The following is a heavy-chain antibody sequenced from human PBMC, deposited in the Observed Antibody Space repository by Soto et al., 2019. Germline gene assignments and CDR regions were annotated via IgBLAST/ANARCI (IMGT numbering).Heavy chain of an antibody. J-gene: IGHJ6*02. CDR2: IRSKTDGGTT. V-gene: IGHV3-15*01. Sequence: EVQLVESGGGLVKPGGSLRLSCAASGFTFRNAWMGWVRQAPGKGLEWVGRIRSKTDGGTTDYAAPEIGRFTISRQDTKNTLDLQMNSLKTENTAMYYYTTGPGGVWGQGTTVTVSS. CDR1: GFTFRNAW. CDR3: TTGPGGV.